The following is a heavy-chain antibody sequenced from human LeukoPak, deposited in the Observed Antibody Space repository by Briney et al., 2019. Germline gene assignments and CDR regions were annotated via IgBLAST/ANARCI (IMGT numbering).Heavy chain of an antibody. J-gene: IGHJ6*03. CDR3: ARDKQLDWAHYYYYYMDV. Sequence: ASVKVSCKASGYTFTGYYIHWVRQAPGQGLEWMGWINPSGGGTNYAQKFQGRVTMTRDTSISTAYMELSRLRSDDTAVYYCARDKQLDWAHYYYYYMDVWGKGTTVTVSS. CDR1: GYTFTGYY. CDR2: INPSGGGT. V-gene: IGHV1-2*02. D-gene: IGHD1-1*01.